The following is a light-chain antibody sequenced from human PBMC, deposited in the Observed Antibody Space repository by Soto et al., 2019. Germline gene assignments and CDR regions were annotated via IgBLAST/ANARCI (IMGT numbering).Light chain of an antibody. V-gene: IGKV3D-15*01. CDR3: QQYNGKPHT. Sequence: EIVMTQSPATLSVSPGERSTLSCRATQIVSSNLAWYQQKPGQAPRLVIYGVSTRATGIPARFSGSGSGTEFTLTISSLQSEDCAVYFCQQYNGKPHTFGQGTRMDIK. CDR2: GVS. CDR1: QIVSSN. J-gene: IGKJ5*01.